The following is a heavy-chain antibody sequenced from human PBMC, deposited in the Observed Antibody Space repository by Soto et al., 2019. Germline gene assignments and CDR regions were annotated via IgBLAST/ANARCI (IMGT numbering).Heavy chain of an antibody. CDR1: GGSISSSNW. Sequence: QVQLQESGPGLVKPSGTLSLTCAVSGGSISSSNWWNWVRQPPGKGLVWIGEIHHSGNTNYNPSRRGRXXIXLXXPKNPFSLQRSAMPAAETAVYYCARRGIAAAGSGYWGQGTLVTVSS. D-gene: IGHD6-13*01. CDR2: IHHSGNT. J-gene: IGHJ4*02. CDR3: ARRGIAAAGSGY. V-gene: IGHV4-4*02.